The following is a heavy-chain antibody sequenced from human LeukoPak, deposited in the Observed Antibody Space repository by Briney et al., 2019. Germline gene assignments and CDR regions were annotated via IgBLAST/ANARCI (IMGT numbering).Heavy chain of an antibody. CDR3: ATTRWLQSFFDY. V-gene: IGHV1-24*01. J-gene: IGHJ4*02. D-gene: IGHD5-24*01. CDR2: FDPEDGET. CDR1: GYTLTELS. Sequence: ASVKVSCTVSGYTLTELSMHWVRQAPGKGLEWMGGFDPEDGETIYAQKFQGRVTMTEGTSTDTAYMELSSLRSEDTAVYYCATTRWLQSFFDYWGQGTLVTVSS.